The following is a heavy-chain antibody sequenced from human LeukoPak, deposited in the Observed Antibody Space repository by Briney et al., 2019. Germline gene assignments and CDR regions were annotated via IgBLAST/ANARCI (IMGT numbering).Heavy chain of an antibody. V-gene: IGHV3-48*03. Sequence: GGSLRLSCVASGFSLSTYEMNWVRQTPEKGLEWISYISGPSIHYADSVKGRFTISTDDAKNSLYLQMSSLRADDTGLYYCASRRVAVPTSRAFDFWGPGTLVTVSS. CDR3: ASRRVAVPTSRAFDF. D-gene: IGHD2/OR15-2a*01. CDR2: ISGPSI. J-gene: IGHJ4*02. CDR1: GFSLSTYE.